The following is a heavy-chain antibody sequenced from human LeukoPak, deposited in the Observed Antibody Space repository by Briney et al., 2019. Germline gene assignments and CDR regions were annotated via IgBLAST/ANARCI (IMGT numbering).Heavy chain of an antibody. Sequence: PGGPLRLSCVASGFTFDTYSMNWIRQAPGKGLEWTSYITDDSKTMYYADSVKGRFTISRDNAKNALYLQMNSLRGEDTAVYYCVARGGWARFDYWGQGTLVTVSS. D-gene: IGHD6-19*01. V-gene: IGHV3-48*04. J-gene: IGHJ4*02. CDR3: VARGGWARFDY. CDR2: ITDDSKTM. CDR1: GFTFDTYS.